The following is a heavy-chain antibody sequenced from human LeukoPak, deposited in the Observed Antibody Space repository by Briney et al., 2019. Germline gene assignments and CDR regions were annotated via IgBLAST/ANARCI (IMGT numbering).Heavy chain of an antibody. Sequence: SETLSLTCTVSGDSINSHYWSWLRHSPDKGREWSGYVYYSGSTTYNPPLKSRVTISVDTSKNQFSLKLTSVTAADTAVYYCARQIAAVGRVNWFDPWGQGTLVTVSS. J-gene: IGHJ5*02. V-gene: IGHV4-59*11. CDR1: GDSINSHY. CDR3: ARQIAAVGRVNWFDP. CDR2: VYYSGST. D-gene: IGHD6-6*01.